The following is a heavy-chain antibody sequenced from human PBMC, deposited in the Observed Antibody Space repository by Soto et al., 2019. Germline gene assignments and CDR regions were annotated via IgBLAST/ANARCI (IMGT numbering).Heavy chain of an antibody. CDR3: ARTSGYYFYDY. V-gene: IGHV1-3*01. CDR2: INAGNGNT. CDR1: GYTFTSYA. D-gene: IGHD3-3*01. J-gene: IGHJ4*02. Sequence: QVQLVQSGAEVKKPGASVKVYCKASGYTFTSYAMHWVRQAPGQRLEWMGWINAGNGNTKYSQKFQGSVTLTRDTSASTAYMELSSLRSEDTAVYYCARTSGYYFYDYWGQGTLVTVSS.